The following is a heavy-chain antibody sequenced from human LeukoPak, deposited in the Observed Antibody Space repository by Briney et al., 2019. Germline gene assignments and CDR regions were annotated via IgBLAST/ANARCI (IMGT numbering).Heavy chain of an antibody. J-gene: IGHJ5*02. CDR1: GYTFTSYY. CDR2: INPSGGST. Sequence: GASVKVSCKASGYTFTSYYMHWVRQAPGQGLEWMGIINPSGGSTSYAQKFQGRVTMTRDTSKNQFSLKLSSVTAADTAVYYCAREKGPRFGELLRPFDPWGQGTLVTVSS. CDR3: AREKGPRFGELLRPFDP. D-gene: IGHD3-10*01. V-gene: IGHV1-46*01.